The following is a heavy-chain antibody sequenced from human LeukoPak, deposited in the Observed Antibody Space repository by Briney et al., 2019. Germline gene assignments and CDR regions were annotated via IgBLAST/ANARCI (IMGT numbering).Heavy chain of an antibody. CDR1: GLTFSSYG. Sequence: GGSLRLSCAASGLTFSSYGMHWVRQAPGKGLEWVAFIRYDGSNKYYADSVKGRFTISRDNSKNTLYLQMNSLRAEDTAVYYCAKGSRHTIFGVIIPFDYWGQGTLVTVSS. D-gene: IGHD3-3*01. CDR2: IRYDGSNK. CDR3: AKGSRHTIFGVIIPFDY. V-gene: IGHV3-30*02. J-gene: IGHJ4*02.